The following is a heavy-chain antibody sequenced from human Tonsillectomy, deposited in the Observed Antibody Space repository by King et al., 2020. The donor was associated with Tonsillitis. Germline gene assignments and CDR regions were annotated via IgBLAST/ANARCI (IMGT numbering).Heavy chain of an antibody. CDR1: GFSLSTSGVG. V-gene: IGHV2-5*02. J-gene: IGHJ4*02. Sequence: ITLKESGPTLVKPTQTLTLTCTFSGFSLSTSGVGVGWIRQPPGKALEWLALIYWDDDTRYSPSLNNRLTITRDTSKNQVVLTMTNMDPVDTATYYCAHQSSEDDNFKLWDYWGQGTLVTVSS. CDR3: AHQSSEDDNFKLWDY. D-gene: IGHD5-24*01. CDR2: IYWDDDT.